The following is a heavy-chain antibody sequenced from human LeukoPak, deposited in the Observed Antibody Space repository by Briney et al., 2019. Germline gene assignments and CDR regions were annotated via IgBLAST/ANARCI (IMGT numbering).Heavy chain of an antibody. Sequence: GGSLRLSCAASGFTFSSYAMSWVRQAPGKGLEWVSAISGSGGSTYYADSVKGRFTISRDNSKNTLYLQMNSLRAEDTAVYYCAKVAYYYGSGSPNGYYYGMDVWGQGTTVTVSS. J-gene: IGHJ6*02. V-gene: IGHV3-23*01. D-gene: IGHD3-10*01. CDR2: ISGSGGST. CDR1: GFTFSSYA. CDR3: AKVAYYYGSGSPNGYYYGMDV.